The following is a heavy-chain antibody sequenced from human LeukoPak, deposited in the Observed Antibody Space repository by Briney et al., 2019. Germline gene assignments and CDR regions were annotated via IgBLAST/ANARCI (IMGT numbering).Heavy chain of an antibody. CDR3: AREMYYYDSSGYSFDY. J-gene: IGHJ4*02. CDR2: INHSGST. CDR1: GGSFSGYY. Sequence: PSETLSLTCAVYGGSFSGYYWSWIRQPPGKGLEWIGEINHSGSTNYNPSLKSRVTISVDTSKNQFSLKLSSVTAADTAVYYCAREMYYYDSSGYSFDYWGQGTLVTVSS. V-gene: IGHV4-34*01. D-gene: IGHD3-22*01.